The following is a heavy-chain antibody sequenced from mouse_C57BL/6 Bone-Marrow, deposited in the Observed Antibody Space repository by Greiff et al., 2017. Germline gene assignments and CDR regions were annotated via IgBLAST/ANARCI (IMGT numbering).Heavy chain of an antibody. CDR3: GRSSLHYGSRDWYFDV. Sequence: QVQLQQPGAELVKPGASVKLSCKASGYTFTSYWMHWVKQRPGRGLEWIGRIDPNSGGTKYNEKFKSKATLTVDKPSSTAYMQLSSLTSEASAVYYCGRSSLHYGSRDWYFDVWGTGTTVTVSS. D-gene: IGHD1-1*01. CDR2: IDPNSGGT. CDR1: GYTFTSYW. V-gene: IGHV1-72*01. J-gene: IGHJ1*03.